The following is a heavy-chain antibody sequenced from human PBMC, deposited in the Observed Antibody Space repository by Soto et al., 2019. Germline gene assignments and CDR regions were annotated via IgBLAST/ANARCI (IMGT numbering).Heavy chain of an antibody. Sequence: QVQLVESGGGVVQPGTSLRLSCVGSGFTFSSYVIHWVRQAPGKGLEWVALTSYDGSNKYYDDSVKGRFTISRDNSRNTVDLHMDSLRFEDTAVYYCARRGTTGGLDVGGQGTLVSVSS. V-gene: IGHV3-30*04. J-gene: IGHJ4*02. D-gene: IGHD3-16*01. CDR3: ARRGTTGGLDV. CDR2: TSYDGSNK. CDR1: GFTFSSYV.